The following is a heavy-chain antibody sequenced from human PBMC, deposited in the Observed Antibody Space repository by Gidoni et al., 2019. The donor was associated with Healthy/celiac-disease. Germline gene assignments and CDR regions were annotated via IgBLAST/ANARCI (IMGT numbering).Heavy chain of an antibody. Sequence: SGSTNYNPSLKSRVTISVDTSKNQFSLKLSSVTAPDTAVYYYARAPDYYDSSGPRGYFDYWGQGTLVTVSS. D-gene: IGHD3-22*01. V-gene: IGHV4-59*01. CDR3: ARAPDYYDSSGPRGYFDY. J-gene: IGHJ4*02. CDR2: SGST.